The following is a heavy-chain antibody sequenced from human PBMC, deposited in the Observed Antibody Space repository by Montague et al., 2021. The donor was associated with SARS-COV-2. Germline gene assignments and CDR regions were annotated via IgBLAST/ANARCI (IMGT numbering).Heavy chain of an antibody. J-gene: IGHJ4*02. Sequence: SLRLSCAASGFTFNSYAMSWVRQAPGKVLEWVSIIYSGGSSTYYADSVKGRFTISRDNSKNTLYLQMNSMIAEDTAVYYCAKTHRYYNRNFDYWGQGTLVTVSS. V-gene: IGHV3-23*03. CDR2: IYSGGSST. D-gene: IGHD3-22*01. CDR3: AKTHRYYNRNFDY. CDR1: GFTFNSYA.